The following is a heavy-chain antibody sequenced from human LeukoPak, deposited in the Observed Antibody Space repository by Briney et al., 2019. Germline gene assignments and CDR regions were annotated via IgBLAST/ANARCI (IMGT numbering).Heavy chain of an antibody. CDR2: IYYTGST. CDR1: GGSISTYY. Sequence: SETLSLTCTVSGGSISTYYWGWIRQPPGKALEWLGYIYYTGSTNYNPSLKSRVTISVDTSKNQFSLKLSSVTAADTAVYYCARVSGSGYDSRGAFDIWGQGAMVTVSS. D-gene: IGHD3-22*01. CDR3: ARVSGSGYDSRGAFDI. J-gene: IGHJ3*02. V-gene: IGHV4-59*01.